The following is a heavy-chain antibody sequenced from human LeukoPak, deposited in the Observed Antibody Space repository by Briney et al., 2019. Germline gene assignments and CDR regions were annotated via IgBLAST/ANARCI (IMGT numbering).Heavy chain of an antibody. J-gene: IGHJ4*02. V-gene: IGHV3-23*01. CDR3: AKDQSWYSGSGPSYDY. D-gene: IGHD3-10*01. Sequence: GGSLRLSCAASGIIFSTYGMSWVRQAPGKGLEWVSAISGSGDSAYYADSVKGRFTISRDNSKSTLYVQMNSLRAEDTAIYYCAKDQSWYSGSGPSYDYWGQGTLVTVSS. CDR2: ISGSGDSA. CDR1: GIIFSTYG.